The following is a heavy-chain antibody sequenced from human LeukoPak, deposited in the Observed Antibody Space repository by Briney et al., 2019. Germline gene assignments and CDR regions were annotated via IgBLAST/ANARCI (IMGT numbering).Heavy chain of an antibody. J-gene: IGHJ1*01. CDR2: IYYSGST. D-gene: IGHD2-21*01. V-gene: IGHV4-39*01. CDR1: GGSISSSSYY. CDR3: ARQDWAEYFQH. Sequence: SETLSLTCTVSGGSISSSSYYWGWIRQPPGKGLEWIGSIYYSGSTYYNPSLKSRVTISVDTSKNQFSLKLSSVTAADTAVYYCARQDWAEYFQHWGQGTLVTVSS.